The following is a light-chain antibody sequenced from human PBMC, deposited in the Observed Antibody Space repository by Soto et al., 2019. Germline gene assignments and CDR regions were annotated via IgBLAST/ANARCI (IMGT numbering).Light chain of an antibody. CDR3: SSYTSSSTLAV. J-gene: IGLJ2*01. Sequence: QSALSQPASVSGSPRQSITIPCSGTNTDVGGYNYVSWYQQHPDKAPKLMIYEVIKRPSGVSNRFSGSRSGNTASLTISGLQAEDEADYYCSSYTSSSTLAVFGGGTKLTVL. V-gene: IGLV2-14*01. CDR1: NTDVGGYNY. CDR2: EVI.